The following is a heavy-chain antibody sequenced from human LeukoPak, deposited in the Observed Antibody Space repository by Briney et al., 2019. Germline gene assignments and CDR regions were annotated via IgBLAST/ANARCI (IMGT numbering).Heavy chain of an antibody. Sequence: GTSLRLSCVTSGFTSNNYLMHWVRPAPGRWVEWGAVIGYDGRFKFHSDSVKGRFTISTDDSKNTLYLQMNSLAPEDTALYYCARDPKTGSPDYFDYWGQGTLVTVST. CDR2: IGYDGRFK. V-gene: IGHV3-30*04. CDR3: ARDPKTGSPDYFDY. CDR1: GFTSNNYL. J-gene: IGHJ4*02. D-gene: IGHD3-10*01.